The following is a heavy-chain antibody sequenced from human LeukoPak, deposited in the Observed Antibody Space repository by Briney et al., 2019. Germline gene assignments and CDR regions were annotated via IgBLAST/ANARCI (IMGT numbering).Heavy chain of an antibody. V-gene: IGHV3-48*03. CDR3: AELGITMNGGV. D-gene: IGHD3-10*02. CDR2: ISSSGSTI. J-gene: IGHJ6*04. CDR1: GFTFSSYE. Sequence: AGGSLRLSCAASGFTFSSYEMNWVRQAPGKGLEWVSYISSSGSTIYYADSVKGRFTISRDNAKHSLSLKVNTQRAEDTPVYQCAELGITMNGGVWGKGATVTISS.